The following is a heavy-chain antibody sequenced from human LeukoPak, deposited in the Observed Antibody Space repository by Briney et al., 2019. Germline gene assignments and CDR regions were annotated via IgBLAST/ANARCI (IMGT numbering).Heavy chain of an antibody. V-gene: IGHV1-46*01. CDR2: INPSGGST. CDR3: ARTYSSSPYYYYYYMDV. CDR1: GYTFTSYY. Sequence: ASVKVSCKASGYTFTSYYMHWVRQAPGQGLEWMGIINPSGGSTSYAQKFQGRVTMTRDMSTSTVYMELSSLRSEDTAVYYCARTYSSSPYYYYYYMDVWGKGTTVTVSS. J-gene: IGHJ6*03. D-gene: IGHD6-6*01.